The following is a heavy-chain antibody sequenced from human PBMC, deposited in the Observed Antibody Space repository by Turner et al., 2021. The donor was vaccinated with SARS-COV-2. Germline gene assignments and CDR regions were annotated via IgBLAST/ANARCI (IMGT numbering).Heavy chain of an antibody. CDR1: GGSISSSNYY. V-gene: IGHV4-39*01. CDR2: IYYSGST. D-gene: IGHD3-10*01. CDR3: ARLLNPGSYCYYYYGMDV. Sequence: QLQLQESGPGLVKPSETLSLTCTVSGGSISSSNYYWGWIRQPPGKGLEWIGSIYYSGSTYYNPSLKSRVTISVDTSKNQFSLKLSSVTAADTAVYYCARLLNPGSYCYYYYGMDVWGQGTTVTVSS. J-gene: IGHJ6*02.